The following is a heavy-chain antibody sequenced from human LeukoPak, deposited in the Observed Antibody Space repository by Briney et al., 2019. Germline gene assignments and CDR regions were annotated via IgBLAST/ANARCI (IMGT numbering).Heavy chain of an antibody. D-gene: IGHD3-22*01. J-gene: IGHJ4*02. CDR3: ARVDSSGYMVDY. CDR2: IIPILGIA. V-gene: IGHV1-69*04. Sequence: SVKVSCKASGGTFSSYAISWVRQARGQGLEWMGRIIPILGIANYAQKFQGRVTITADKSTSTAYMELSSLRSEDTAVYYCARVDSSGYMVDYWGQGTLVTVSS. CDR1: GGTFSSYA.